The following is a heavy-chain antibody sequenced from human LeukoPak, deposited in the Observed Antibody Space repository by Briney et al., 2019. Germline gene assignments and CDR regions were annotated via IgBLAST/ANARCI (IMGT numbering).Heavy chain of an antibody. D-gene: IGHD3-16*01. CDR2: ISGSGSTR. Sequence: QPGGSLRLSCAASGFIFSSYEMNWVRQAPGKGLEWVSYISGSGSTRYYADSVKGRFTISRDNSRDTLYLQMNSLRAEDTAVYYCAKGYYDYVWGSYYFDYWGQGTLVTVSS. J-gene: IGHJ4*02. V-gene: IGHV3-48*03. CDR3: AKGYYDYVWGSYYFDY. CDR1: GFIFSSYE.